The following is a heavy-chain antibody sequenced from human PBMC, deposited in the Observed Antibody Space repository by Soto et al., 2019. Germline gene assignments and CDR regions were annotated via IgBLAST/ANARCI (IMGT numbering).Heavy chain of an antibody. CDR3: ARDPGDPPYRYNCFDP. D-gene: IGHD3-10*01. CDR2: ISYDGSNT. J-gene: IGHJ5*02. V-gene: IGHV3-30-3*01. Sequence: GGSLRLSCEASGFTFSSYAMHWVRQAPGKGLEWVAVISYDGSNTYYGDAVKGRFTISRDNSKNTLYLQMNSLRPEDTAVYFCARDPGDPPYRYNCFDPCGQGPLVTVYS. CDR1: GFTFSSYA.